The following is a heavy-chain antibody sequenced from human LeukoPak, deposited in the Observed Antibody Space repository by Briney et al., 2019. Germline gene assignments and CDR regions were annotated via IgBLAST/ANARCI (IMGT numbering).Heavy chain of an antibody. CDR3: ARDQDRRDGYNLGY. V-gene: IGHV1-18*01. CDR2: ISAYNGNT. D-gene: IGHD5-24*01. Sequence: ASVKVSCKASGYTFTSYGISWVRQAPGQWLEWMGWISAYNGNTNYAQKLQGRVTMTTDTSTSTAYMELRSLRSDDTAVYYCARDQDRRDGYNLGYWGQGTLVTVSS. J-gene: IGHJ4*02. CDR1: GYTFTSYG.